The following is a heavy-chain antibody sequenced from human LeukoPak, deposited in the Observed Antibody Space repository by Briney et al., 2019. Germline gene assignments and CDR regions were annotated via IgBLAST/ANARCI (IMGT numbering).Heavy chain of an antibody. J-gene: IGHJ6*03. V-gene: IGHV1-46*01. CDR3: ASGVATNNYYYYYMDV. CDR1: GYTFISCY. CDR2: INPSGGRT. Sequence: ASVKVSCKACGYTFISCYIHWVRQAPGQGLEWMGIINPSGGRTGNAQKSQGRATMTRDMSRSTAYMELSRLRSDDTAVYYCASGVATNNYYYYYMDVWGKGTTVTISS. D-gene: IGHD5-12*01.